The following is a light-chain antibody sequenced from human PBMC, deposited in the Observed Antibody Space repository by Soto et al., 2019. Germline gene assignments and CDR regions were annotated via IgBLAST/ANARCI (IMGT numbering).Light chain of an antibody. CDR3: QSYDSSNHVV. CDR2: DDN. J-gene: IGLJ2*01. Sequence: NFMLTQPHSVSASPGKTVTISCTRSSGSIASYYVQWYQQRPGSSPTTVIYDDNQRPSGVPDRFSGSIDSSSNSASLTISGLKTEDEADYYCQSYDSSNHVVFGGGTKVTVL. CDR1: SGSIASYY. V-gene: IGLV6-57*01.